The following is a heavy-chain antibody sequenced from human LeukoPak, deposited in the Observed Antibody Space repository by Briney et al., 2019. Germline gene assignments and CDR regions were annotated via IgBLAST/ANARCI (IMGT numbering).Heavy chain of an antibody. CDR1: GSSISNSGYY. Sequence: SSETLSLTCTVSGSSISNSGYYWGWIRQPPGKGLEWIATIYYSGSTYYNPSLKSRVTMSVDTSKNQFSLNLISVTASDTAVYYCATHGAAVAGGFDPWGQGTLVTVSS. D-gene: IGHD6-19*01. CDR3: ATHGAAVAGGFDP. J-gene: IGHJ5*02. CDR2: IYYSGST. V-gene: IGHV4-39*01.